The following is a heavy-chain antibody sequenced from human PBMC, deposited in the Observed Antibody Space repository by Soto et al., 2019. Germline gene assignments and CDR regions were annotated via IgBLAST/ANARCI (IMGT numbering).Heavy chain of an antibody. CDR3: ARDPNHYRWDAEYFQH. CDR2: ISSSSSTI. CDR1: GFTFSSYS. Sequence: EVQLVESGGGLVQPRGSLRLSCAASGFTFSSYSMNWVRQAPGKGLEWVSYISSSSSTIYYADSVKGRFTISRDNAKNSLYLQMNSLRAEDTAVYYCARDPNHYRWDAEYFQHWGQGTLVTVSS. D-gene: IGHD2-8*02. V-gene: IGHV3-48*01. J-gene: IGHJ1*01.